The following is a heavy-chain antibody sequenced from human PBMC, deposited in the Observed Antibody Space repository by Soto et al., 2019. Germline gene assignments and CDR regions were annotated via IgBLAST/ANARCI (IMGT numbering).Heavy chain of an antibody. V-gene: IGHV3-33*01. D-gene: IGHD6-19*01. Sequence: QVHLVESGGGVVQPGRSQRLSCAASGCTFGTYGMHWVRQAPGKGLEWVALIWNHGREDSYADSVKGRFTISRDNSKNTRYLHMNSLRADDTAVYYCVRGPWLVGDVTSFDYWGQGTLVTVSS. CDR1: GCTFGTYG. CDR2: IWNHGRED. J-gene: IGHJ4*02. CDR3: VRGPWLVGDVTSFDY.